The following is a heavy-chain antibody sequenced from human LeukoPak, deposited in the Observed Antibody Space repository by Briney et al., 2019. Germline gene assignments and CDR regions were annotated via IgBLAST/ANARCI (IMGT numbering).Heavy chain of an antibody. CDR3: ARGYYPPRWYFDL. CDR2: IIEKGNA. V-gene: IGHV4-34*01. D-gene: IGHD3-10*01. J-gene: IGHJ2*01. CDR1: GGSFSSYS. Sequence: SETLSLTCALYGGSFSSYSWSWTWIRQTPEKGLEWIGEIIEKGNANYNPSLKSRVTIDLDTSKTQFSLKLTSMTAADTAMYYCARGYYPPRWYFDLWGRGTLVTVSS.